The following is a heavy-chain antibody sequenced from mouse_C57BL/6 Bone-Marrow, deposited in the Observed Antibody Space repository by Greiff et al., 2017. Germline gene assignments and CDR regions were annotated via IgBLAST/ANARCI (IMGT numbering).Heavy chain of an antibody. D-gene: IGHD1-1*01. Sequence: VQLQQPGTELVKPGASVKLSCKASGYTFTSYWMHWVKQRPGQGLEWIGNINPSNGGTNYNEKFKSKATLTVDKSSSTAYMQLSSLTSEDSAVXYCARVDYGSSAHWYFDVWGTGTTVTVSS. CDR3: ARVDYGSSAHWYFDV. CDR1: GYTFTSYW. J-gene: IGHJ1*03. V-gene: IGHV1-53*01. CDR2: INPSNGGT.